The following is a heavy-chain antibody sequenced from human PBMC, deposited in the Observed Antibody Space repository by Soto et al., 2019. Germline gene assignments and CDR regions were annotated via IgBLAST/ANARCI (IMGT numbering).Heavy chain of an antibody. J-gene: IGHJ4*02. D-gene: IGHD3-16*01. Sequence: QVQLQQWGAGLLKPSETLSLTCAVYGGSFSGYYWSWIRQPPGKGLEWIGEINHSGSTHYNPSLKSRVTISVDTSKNQFSLKLSSVTAADTAVYYCARRIRRRSIDYWGQGTLVTVSS. V-gene: IGHV4-34*01. CDR2: INHSGST. CDR1: GGSFSGYY. CDR3: ARRIRRRSIDY.